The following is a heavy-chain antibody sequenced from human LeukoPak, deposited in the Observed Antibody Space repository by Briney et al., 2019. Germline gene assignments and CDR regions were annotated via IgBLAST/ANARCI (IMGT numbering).Heavy chain of an antibody. J-gene: IGHJ4*02. CDR1: GFTFSSYA. D-gene: IGHD6-19*01. CDR2: ISGSGGST. V-gene: IGHV3-23*01. CDR3: AKLVSPYSSGWYIDY. Sequence: GGSLRLSCAASGFTFSSYAMSWVRQAPGKGLEWVSAISGSGGSTYYADSVKGRFTISRDNSKNTLYLQMNSLRAEDTAVYYCAKLVSPYSSGWYIDYWGQGTLVTVSS.